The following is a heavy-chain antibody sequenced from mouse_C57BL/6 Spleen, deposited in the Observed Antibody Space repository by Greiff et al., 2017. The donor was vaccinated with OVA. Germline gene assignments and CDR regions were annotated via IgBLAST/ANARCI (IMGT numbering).Heavy chain of an antibody. CDR3: ATYSNYRAWFAY. CDR1: GYTFTSYW. Sequence: QVQLKQPGAELVMPGASVKLSCKASGYTFTSYWMHWVKQRPGQGLEWIGEIDPSDSYTNYNQKFKGKSTLTVDKSSSTAYMQLSSLTSEDSAVYYCATYSNYRAWFAYWGQGTLVTVSA. J-gene: IGHJ3*01. CDR2: IDPSDSYT. D-gene: IGHD2-5*01. V-gene: IGHV1-69*01.